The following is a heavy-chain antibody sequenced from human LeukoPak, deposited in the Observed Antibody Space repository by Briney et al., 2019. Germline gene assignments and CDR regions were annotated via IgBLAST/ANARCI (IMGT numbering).Heavy chain of an antibody. CDR3: ARFRTNDTSGYYGGSFDY. CDR1: GYSISSGDY. CDR2: IYQSGRT. V-gene: IGHV4-38-2*02. D-gene: IGHD3-22*01. Sequence: PSETLSLTCTVSGYSISSGDYWVWIRQPPGKALGWIGNIYQSGRTYYNPSLKSRVTISVDTSKNQFSLKLSSVTAADTAVYYCARFRTNDTSGYYGGSFDYWGQGTLVTVSS. J-gene: IGHJ4*02.